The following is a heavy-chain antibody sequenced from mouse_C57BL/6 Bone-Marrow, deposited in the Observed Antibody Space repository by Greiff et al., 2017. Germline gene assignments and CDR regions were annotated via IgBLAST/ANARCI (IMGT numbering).Heavy chain of an antibody. J-gene: IGHJ2*01. CDR3: AKLDGSSY. Sequence: VKVDESGPGLVQPSQSLSITCTVSGFSLTSYGVHWVRQPPGKGLEWLGVIWSGGSTDYNAAFISRLSISKDNSKSQVFFKMNSLQADDTAIYYCAKLDGSSYWGQGTTLTVSS. CDR2: IWSGGST. D-gene: IGHD1-1*01. V-gene: IGHV2-4*01. CDR1: GFSLTSYG.